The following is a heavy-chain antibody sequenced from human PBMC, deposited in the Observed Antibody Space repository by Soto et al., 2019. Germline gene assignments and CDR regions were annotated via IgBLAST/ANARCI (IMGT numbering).Heavy chain of an antibody. J-gene: IGHJ5*02. CDR2: ISNSGRT. CDR3: ARARQYDDCELDP. V-gene: IGHV4-31*03. D-gene: IGHD4-17*01. CDR1: GDSISRGAYY. Sequence: QVQLQESGPGLVQPSQTLSLTCTVSGDSISRGAYYWTWIRQHPGKGLEWIGYISNSGRTYYTPSIKSRLTISLDTSENQYSLKLTSVTAADTAIYYCARARQYDDCELDPWGQGTLVTVSS.